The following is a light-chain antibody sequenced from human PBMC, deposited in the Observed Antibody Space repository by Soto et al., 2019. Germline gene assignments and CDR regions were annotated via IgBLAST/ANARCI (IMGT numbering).Light chain of an antibody. V-gene: IGKV3-20*01. CDR3: QQYVSSPPYT. CDR2: GAS. Sequence: EIVLTQSPGTLSLSPGERATLSCRASQSVGSNYLAWYQQKPGQAPRLLIYGASSRASGIPDRFSGSGSGTDFTITISRLEPEDFAVYYCQQYVSSPPYTFGQGTKLEIK. CDR1: QSVGSNY. J-gene: IGKJ2*01.